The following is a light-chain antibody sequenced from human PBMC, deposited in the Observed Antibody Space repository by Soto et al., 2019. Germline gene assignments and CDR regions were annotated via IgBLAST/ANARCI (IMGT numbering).Light chain of an antibody. J-gene: IGKJ5*01. Sequence: VPTQSPSPLSVSPGQRATLSCRASQSVSSNLAWYQQKPGQAPRLLIYGASTRATGIPARFSGSGSGTEFTLTISSLQSEDFALYYCQQYNNWPPLTFGQGTRLEIK. CDR1: QSVSSN. V-gene: IGKV3-15*01. CDR3: QQYNNWPPLT. CDR2: GAS.